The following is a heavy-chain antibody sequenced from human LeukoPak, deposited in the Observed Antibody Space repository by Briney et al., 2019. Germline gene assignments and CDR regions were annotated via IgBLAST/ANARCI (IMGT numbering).Heavy chain of an antibody. V-gene: IGHV4-59*01. D-gene: IGHD3-3*01. CDR3: ARGPVIRFLEWYPFDY. Sequence: SETLSLTCTVSGGSISSYYWSWIRQPPGKGLEWIGYIYYSGSTNYNPSLKSRVTISVDTSKNQFSLKLSSVTAAVTAVYYCARGPVIRFLEWYPFDYWGQGTLVTVSS. CDR2: IYYSGST. J-gene: IGHJ4*02. CDR1: GGSISSYY.